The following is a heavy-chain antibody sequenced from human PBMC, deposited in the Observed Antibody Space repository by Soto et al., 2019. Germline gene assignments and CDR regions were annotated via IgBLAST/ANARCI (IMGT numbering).Heavy chain of an antibody. CDR2: ISGSGGST. CDR1: GFTFSSYA. V-gene: IGHV3-23*01. J-gene: IGHJ3*02. CDR3: AKDRGQWLGPFDI. Sequence: GGSLRLSCAASGFTFSSYAMSWVRQAPGKGLEWVSAISGSGGSTYYADSVKGRFTVSRDNSKNTLYLQMNSLRAEDTAVYYCAKDRGQWLGPFDIWGQGTMVTVSS. D-gene: IGHD6-19*01.